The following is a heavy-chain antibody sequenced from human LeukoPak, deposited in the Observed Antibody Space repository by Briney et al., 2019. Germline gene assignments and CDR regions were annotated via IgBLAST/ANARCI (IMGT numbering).Heavy chain of an antibody. CDR3: ARGGSSWQSLDF. Sequence: SETLSLTCTVYGGSISNYYWSWIRQPAGKGLEWIGRIYASGSTNYNPSLKSRVTMSVDTSKNQFSLKLTSVTAADTAVYYCARGGSSWQSLDFWGQGTLVTVSS. CDR1: GGSISNYY. J-gene: IGHJ4*02. V-gene: IGHV4-4*07. D-gene: IGHD6-13*01. CDR2: IYASGST.